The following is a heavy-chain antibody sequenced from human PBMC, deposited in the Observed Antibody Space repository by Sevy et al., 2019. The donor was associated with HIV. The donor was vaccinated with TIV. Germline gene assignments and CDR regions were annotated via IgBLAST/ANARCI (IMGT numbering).Heavy chain of an antibody. CDR2: INYSGST. CDR3: AGPILTYNNGWSYYDY. Sequence: SETLSLTCTVSGASISSSGYYWGWIRQPPGKGLEWIASINYSGSTFYNPSLRSRVTISAATSKNRFSLDLNSVTAADTAIYYCAGPILTYNNGWSYYDYWGQGTVVTVSS. CDR1: GASISSSGYY. J-gene: IGHJ4*02. V-gene: IGHV4-39*01. D-gene: IGHD3-10*01.